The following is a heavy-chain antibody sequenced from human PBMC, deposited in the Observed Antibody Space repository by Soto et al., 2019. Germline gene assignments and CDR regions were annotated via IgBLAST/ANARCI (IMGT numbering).Heavy chain of an antibody. V-gene: IGHV3-21*01. D-gene: IGHD3-22*01. CDR2: ITSGSSYI. J-gene: IGHJ4*02. CDR1: GFTFSLYS. Sequence: AGGSLRLSCAASGFTFSLYSMIWVRQAPGKGLEWVASITSGSSYIYYEDSLKGRFTISRDNAKNSLFLQLDSLRAEDTAVYFCVGARSADSRPDYWGQGTLVTVSS. CDR3: VGARSADSRPDY.